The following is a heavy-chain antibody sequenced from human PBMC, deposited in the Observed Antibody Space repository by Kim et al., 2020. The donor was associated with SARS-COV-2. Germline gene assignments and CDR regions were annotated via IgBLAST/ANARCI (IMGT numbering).Heavy chain of an antibody. CDR3: ARDMAVAGTHYGMDV. D-gene: IGHD6-13*01. CDR1: GYTFTSYH. V-gene: IGHV1-46*01. Sequence: ASVKVSCKASGYTFTSYHMHWVRQVPGQGLEWMGIINPSGGSTTYAQKFQGRVTMTRDTSTSTVYMELSSLRSEDTAVYYCARDMAVAGTHYGMDVWGQGTTVTVSS. CDR2: INPSGGST. J-gene: IGHJ6*02.